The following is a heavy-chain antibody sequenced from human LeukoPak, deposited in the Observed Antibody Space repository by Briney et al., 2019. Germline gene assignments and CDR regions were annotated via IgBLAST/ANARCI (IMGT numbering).Heavy chain of an antibody. CDR2: INPNSGGT. J-gene: IGHJ2*01. CDR3: ARVNLNCSGGSCVWYFDL. D-gene: IGHD2-15*01. CDR1: GYTFTGYY. Sequence: GTSVKVSCKASGYTFTGYYMHWVRQAPGQGLEWMGWINPNSGGTNYAQKFQGWVTMTRDTSISTAYMELSRLRSDDTAVYYCARVNLNCSGGSCVWYFDLWGRGTLVTVSS. V-gene: IGHV1-2*04.